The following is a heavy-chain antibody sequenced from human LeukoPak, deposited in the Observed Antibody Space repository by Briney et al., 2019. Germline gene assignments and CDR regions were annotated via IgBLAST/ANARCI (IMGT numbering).Heavy chain of an antibody. Sequence: ASVKVSCKASGYTFTSYGISWVRQAPGQGLEWMGWISAYNGNTNYAQKLRGRVTMTTDTSTSTAYMELRSLRSDDTAVYYCAREGCSGGSCYWANFDYWGQGTLVTVSS. CDR2: ISAYNGNT. V-gene: IGHV1-18*04. D-gene: IGHD2-15*01. CDR3: AREGCSGGSCYWANFDY. J-gene: IGHJ4*02. CDR1: GYTFTSYG.